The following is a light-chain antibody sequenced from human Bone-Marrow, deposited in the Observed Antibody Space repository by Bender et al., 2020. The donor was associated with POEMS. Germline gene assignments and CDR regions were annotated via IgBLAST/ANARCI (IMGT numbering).Light chain of an antibody. Sequence: QSALTQPPSASGSPGQSVTISCTGTSSDVGGYNYVSWYKQYPGKAPKLMIYEVSKRPSGVPDRFSGSKSGNTASLTISDIQSEDEGDYYCSSWDDSLSGWVFGGGTKLTVL. J-gene: IGLJ3*02. V-gene: IGLV2-8*01. CDR1: SSDVGGYNY. CDR3: SSWDDSLSGWV. CDR2: EVS.